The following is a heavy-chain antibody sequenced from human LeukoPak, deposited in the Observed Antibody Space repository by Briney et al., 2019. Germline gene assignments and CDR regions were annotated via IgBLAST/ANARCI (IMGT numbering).Heavy chain of an antibody. CDR3: AKDIGIVVVGGGGMDV. V-gene: IGHV3-30*18. CDR2: ISYDGSNK. Sequence: GGSLRLSCAASGFTFSSYGMHWVRQAPGKGLEWVAVISYDGSNKYYADSVKGRFTISRDNSKNTLYLQMNSLRAEDTAVYYCAKDIGIVVVGGGGMDVWGQGTTVTVSS. D-gene: IGHD2-2*01. CDR1: GFTFSSYG. J-gene: IGHJ6*02.